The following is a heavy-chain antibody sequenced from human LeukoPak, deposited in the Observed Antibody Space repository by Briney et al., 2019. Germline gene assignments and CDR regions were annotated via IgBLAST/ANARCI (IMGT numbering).Heavy chain of an antibody. CDR1: GYTFTSYA. CDR2: INTNTGNP. CDR3: ARDYRPIAAAAGHFDY. J-gene: IGHJ4*02. Sequence: ASVKVSCKASGYTFTSYAMNWVRQAPGQGLEWMGWINTNTGNPTYAQGFAGRFVFSLDTSVSTAYLQISSLKAEDTAVYYCARDYRPIAAAAGHFDYWGQGTLVTVSS. D-gene: IGHD6-13*01. V-gene: IGHV7-4-1*02.